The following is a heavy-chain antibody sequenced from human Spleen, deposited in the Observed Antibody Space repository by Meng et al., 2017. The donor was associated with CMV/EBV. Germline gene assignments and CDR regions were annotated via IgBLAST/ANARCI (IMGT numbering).Heavy chain of an antibody. CDR1: GFTLNSYW. D-gene: IGHD3-10*01. V-gene: IGHV3-43*01. CDR2: ITWDGSHR. Sequence: GGSLRLSCAASGFTLNSYWMSWVRHAPEKGLEWVSLITWDGSHRYYADSVKGRFIISRDNSKNSLYLQMNGLRTEDTAFYYCAKTYYSGSGNFDDAFAIWGRGTMVTVSS. J-gene: IGHJ3*02. CDR3: AKTYYSGSGNFDDAFAI.